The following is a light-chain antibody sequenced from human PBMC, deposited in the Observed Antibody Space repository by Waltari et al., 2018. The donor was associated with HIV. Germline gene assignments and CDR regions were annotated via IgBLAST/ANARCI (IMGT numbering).Light chain of an antibody. Sequence: TIMTQSPVTLSVSPGDRVTLSCRASQNIGTYLAWYQQKTDQPPRLLVYGASVRATDIPARFSGSGSGTDFNLIIDALRPDDCAIYFCHQYHDWPRCTFGQGTRV. CDR3: HQYHDWPRCT. CDR1: QNIGTY. V-gene: IGKV3D-15*03. CDR2: GAS. J-gene: IGKJ2*02.